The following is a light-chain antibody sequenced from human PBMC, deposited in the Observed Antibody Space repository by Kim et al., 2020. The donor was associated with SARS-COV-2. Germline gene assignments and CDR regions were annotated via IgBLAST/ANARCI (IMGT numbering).Light chain of an antibody. J-gene: IGLJ2*01. CDR3: AAWDDSLSGRGVV. Sequence: VTISCYGSSSNIGSNYVYWYQQLPGTAPKLLIYRNNQRPSGVPDRFSGSKSGTSASLAISGLRSEDEADYYCAAWDDSLSGRGVVFGGGTQLTVL. CDR1: SSNIGSNY. V-gene: IGLV1-47*01. CDR2: RNN.